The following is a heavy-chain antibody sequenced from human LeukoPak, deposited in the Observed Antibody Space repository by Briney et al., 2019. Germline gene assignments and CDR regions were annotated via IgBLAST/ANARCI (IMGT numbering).Heavy chain of an antibody. D-gene: IGHD2-15*01. V-gene: IGHV4-34*01. J-gene: IGHJ5*02. CDR1: GGSLSDHY. CDR3: AREPGYCSGGSCYGGWFDP. Sequence: PSETLSLTCAVYGGSLSDHYWSWFRQPPGKGLEWIGEINPRGSTIHNPSLKSRVTISVDTSKNQFSLNLSSVTAADTAVYYCAREPGYCSGGSCYGGWFDPWGQGTLVTVSS. CDR2: INPRGST.